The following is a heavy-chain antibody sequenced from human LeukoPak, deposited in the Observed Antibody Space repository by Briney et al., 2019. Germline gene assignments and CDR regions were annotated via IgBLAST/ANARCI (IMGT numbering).Heavy chain of an antibody. V-gene: IGHV1-2*02. Sequence: ASVKVSCKASGYTFTGYYMHWVRQAPGQGLEWMGWINPNSGGTNYAQKFQGGVTMTRDTSISTAYMELSRLRSDDTAVYYCARDGTSIAARGGTWGQGTLVTVSS. D-gene: IGHD6-6*01. CDR1: GYTFTGYY. CDR2: INPNSGGT. J-gene: IGHJ5*02. CDR3: ARDGTSIAARGGT.